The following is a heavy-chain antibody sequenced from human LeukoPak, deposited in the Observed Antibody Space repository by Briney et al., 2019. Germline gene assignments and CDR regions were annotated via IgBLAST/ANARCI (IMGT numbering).Heavy chain of an antibody. V-gene: IGHV3-23*01. CDR2: ISGGGAGT. D-gene: IGHD1-14*01. J-gene: IGHJ4*02. CDR3: AKDFVRYNIQFDY. CDR1: GLSFGFYA. Sequence: GGSLRLSCAASGLSFGFYAMSWVRQAPGKGLEWVSSISGGGAGTYYADSVRGRFTISRDNSKNTLYLQMDSLRAEDTALYYCAKDFVRYNIQFDYWGQGALVTVSS.